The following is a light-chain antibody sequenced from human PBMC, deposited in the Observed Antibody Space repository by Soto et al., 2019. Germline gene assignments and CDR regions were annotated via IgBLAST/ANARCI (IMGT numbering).Light chain of an antibody. V-gene: IGKV3-20*01. CDR2: GAS. Sequence: EIVLPQYPGTLSLSPGERATLYCRASQSVSSSYLAWYQQEPGQAPRLLIYGASSRATGIPDRFSGSGSGTAFTLTISRLEPEDFAVYYCQQYGSSPPYTFGQGTKLEIK. CDR1: QSVSSSY. J-gene: IGKJ2*01. CDR3: QQYGSSPPYT.